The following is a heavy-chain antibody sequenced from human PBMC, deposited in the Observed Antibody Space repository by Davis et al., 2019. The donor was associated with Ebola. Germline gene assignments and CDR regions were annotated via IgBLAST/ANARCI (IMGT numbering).Heavy chain of an antibody. J-gene: IGHJ6*02. CDR1: GFTFSSYW. CDR3: ARELATYYDFWSGHRTYYYGMDV. CDR2: INSDGSST. V-gene: IGHV3-74*01. Sequence: HTGGSLRLSCAASGFTFSSYWMHWVRQAPGKGLVWVSRINSDGSSTSYADSVKGRFTISRDNAKNSLYLQMNSLRAEDTAVYYCARELATYYDFWSGHRTYYYGMDVWGQGTTVTVSS. D-gene: IGHD3-3*01.